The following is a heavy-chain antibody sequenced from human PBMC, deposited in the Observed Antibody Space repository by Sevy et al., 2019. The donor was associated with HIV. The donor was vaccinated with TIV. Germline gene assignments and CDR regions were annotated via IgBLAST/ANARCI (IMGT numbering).Heavy chain of an antibody. CDR3: ARVTDYYDSSGYYY. CDR1: GYTFTSYG. Sequence: ASGKVSCKASGYTFTSYGISWVRQAPGQGLEWMGWISAYNGNTNYAQKLQGRVTMTTDTSTSTAYMELRSLRSDDTAVYYCARVTDYYDSSGYYYWGQGTLVTVSS. D-gene: IGHD3-22*01. CDR2: ISAYNGNT. J-gene: IGHJ4*02. V-gene: IGHV1-18*04.